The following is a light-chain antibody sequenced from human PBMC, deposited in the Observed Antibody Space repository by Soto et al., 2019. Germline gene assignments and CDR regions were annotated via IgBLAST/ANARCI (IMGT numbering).Light chain of an antibody. CDR1: QSVSIY. CDR3: QQRSNWLT. V-gene: IGKV3-11*01. J-gene: IGKJ4*01. CDR2: DAS. Sequence: EIVLTKSPATLSLSPGERATLSCRASQSVSIYLAWYQQKSGQAPRLLIYDASNRATGIPARFSGSGSGTDFTLTISSLEPEDFAVYYCQQRSNWLTFGGGTKVEIK.